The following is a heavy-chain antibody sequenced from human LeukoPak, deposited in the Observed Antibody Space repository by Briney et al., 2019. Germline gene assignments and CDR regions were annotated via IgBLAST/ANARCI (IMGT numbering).Heavy chain of an antibody. CDR1: GGTFSSYA. J-gene: IGHJ5*02. Sequence: ASVKVSCKASGGTFSSYAISWVRQAPGQGLEWMGRIIPILGIANYAQKFQGRVTITADKSTSTAYMELSSLRSEDTAVYYCARGGGYGSQKLNWFDPWGQGTPVTVSS. CDR3: ARGGGYGSQKLNWFDP. D-gene: IGHD3-10*01. V-gene: IGHV1-69*04. CDR2: IIPILGIA.